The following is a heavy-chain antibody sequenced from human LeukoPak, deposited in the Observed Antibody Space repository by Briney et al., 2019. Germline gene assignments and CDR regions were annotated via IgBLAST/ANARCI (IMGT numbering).Heavy chain of an antibody. Sequence: SSETLPLTCAVYGGSFSGYYWSWIRQPPGKGLEWIGEINHSGSTNYNPSLKSRVTISVDTSKNQFSLKLSSVTAADTAVYYCARRELWLKYFQHWGQGTLVTVSS. D-gene: IGHD1-26*01. CDR1: GGSFSGYY. J-gene: IGHJ1*01. CDR3: ARRELWLKYFQH. V-gene: IGHV4-34*01. CDR2: INHSGST.